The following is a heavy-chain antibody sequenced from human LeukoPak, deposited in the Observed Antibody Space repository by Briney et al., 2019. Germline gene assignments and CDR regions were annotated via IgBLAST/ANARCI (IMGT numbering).Heavy chain of an antibody. J-gene: IGHJ4*02. CDR2: ISYDGSNK. CDR3: ARDQTPFV. CDR1: GFTFSSYG. Sequence: GGSLRLSCAASGFTFSSYGMHWVRQAPGKGLEWVAVISYDGSNKYYADSVKGRFTISRGNAKNSLYLQMNSLRAEDTAVYYCARDQTPFVWGQGTLVTVSS. V-gene: IGHV3-30*03.